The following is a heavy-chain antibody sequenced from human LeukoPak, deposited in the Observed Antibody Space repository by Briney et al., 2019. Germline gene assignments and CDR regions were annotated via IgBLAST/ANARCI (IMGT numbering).Heavy chain of an antibody. D-gene: IGHD3/OR15-3a*01. V-gene: IGHV4-59*08. Sequence: SETLSLTCTVSDGSITIYYWSWIRQPPGKGLEWIGYIHYTGNTNYNPSLKSRVTISLDTSKSQFSLNLRSVTAADTAVYYCARRRDLFDYWGQGTLVTVSA. CDR1: DGSITIYY. J-gene: IGHJ4*02. CDR2: IHYTGNT. CDR3: ARRRDLFDY.